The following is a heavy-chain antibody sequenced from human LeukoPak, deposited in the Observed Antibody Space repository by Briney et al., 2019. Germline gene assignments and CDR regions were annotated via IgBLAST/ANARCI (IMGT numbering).Heavy chain of an antibody. CDR1: GFTFSSYA. Sequence: GGSLRLSCAASGFTFSSYAMRWVRQAPGKGLEWVSAISGSGGSTYYADSVKGRFTISRDNSKNTLYLQMNNLRAEDTAVYYCAKDIGLLRFLEWLSSGGMDVWGQGTTVTVSS. D-gene: IGHD3-3*01. CDR2: ISGSGGST. CDR3: AKDIGLLRFLEWLSSGGMDV. V-gene: IGHV3-23*01. J-gene: IGHJ6*02.